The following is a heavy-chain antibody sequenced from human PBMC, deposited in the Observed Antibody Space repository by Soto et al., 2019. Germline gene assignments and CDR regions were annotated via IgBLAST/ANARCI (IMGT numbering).Heavy chain of an antibody. V-gene: IGHV4-59*01. CDR1: GGSMRNYF. CDR3: AAGEASSRNLAPYYLDF. J-gene: IGHJ4*02. Sequence: PSETLSLTCTVSGGSMRNYFWTWIRQPPGKGLEWIGYIHYSGTTSFSPSYNPSLRSRVTISEDTSKNQFSLKLLSVTTADTAVYFCAAGEASSRNLAPYYLDFWGQGTLVTVSS. CDR2: IHYSGTT. D-gene: IGHD6-13*01.